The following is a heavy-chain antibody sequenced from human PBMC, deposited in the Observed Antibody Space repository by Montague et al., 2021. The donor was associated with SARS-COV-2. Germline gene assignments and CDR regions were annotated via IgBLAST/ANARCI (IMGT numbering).Heavy chain of an antibody. J-gene: IGHJ6*02. CDR2: IYPGDSET. V-gene: IGHV5-51*01. CDR3: VRLGGLRDYYYYGMDV. D-gene: IGHD5-12*01. CDR1: GYSFISYW. Sequence: QPVAEVKTPGESLKISCKGSGYSFISYWIGWVRQMPGKGLEWMGIIYPGDSETRYSPSFQGQVTISADKSISTAYLQWSSLKASDTAMYYCVRLGGLRDYYYYGMDVWGQGTTVTVSS.